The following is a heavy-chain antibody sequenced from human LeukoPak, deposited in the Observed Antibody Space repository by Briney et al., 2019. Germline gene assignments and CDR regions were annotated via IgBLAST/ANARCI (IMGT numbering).Heavy chain of an antibody. V-gene: IGHV1-2*02. CDR1: GYTFTDYY. CDR3: ARVRIGQQLDKYYYYAMDV. CDR2: INPNSGGT. J-gene: IGHJ6*02. D-gene: IGHD6-13*01. Sequence: ASVKVSCKASGYTFTDYYMHWVRQAPGQGLEWMGWINPNSGGTNYAQKFQGRVTMTTDTSISTAYMEVSRLRSDDTAVYYCARVRIGQQLDKYYYYAMDVWGQGTTVTVSS.